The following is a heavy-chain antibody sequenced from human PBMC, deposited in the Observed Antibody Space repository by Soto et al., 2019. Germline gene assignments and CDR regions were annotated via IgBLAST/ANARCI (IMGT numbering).Heavy chain of an antibody. D-gene: IGHD2-8*01. Sequence: SETLSLTCTVSRGSISSGTNYWAWIRQPPGKVLEWIENIYYSGSTFYNPSLKSRVTISLDTSKNQFSLKLRSVTAADTAVYYCARVAKMLYDRSLLSRRSSNWFEPWGQGTLVTVSS. CDR2: IYYSGST. J-gene: IGHJ5*02. CDR3: ARVAKMLYDRSLLSRRSSNWFEP. V-gene: IGHV4-39*02. CDR1: RGSISSGTNY.